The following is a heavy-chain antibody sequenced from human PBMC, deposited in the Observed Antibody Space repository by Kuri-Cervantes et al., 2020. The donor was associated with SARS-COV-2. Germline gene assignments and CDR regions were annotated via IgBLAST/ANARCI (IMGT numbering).Heavy chain of an antibody. J-gene: IGHJ1*01. CDR2: INPSGGST. Sequence: ASVKVSCKASGYTFTSYYMHWVRQAPGQGLEWMGIINPSGGSTSYAQKFQGRVTMTRDTSTSTAYMELSSLRSEDTAVYYCARDRYEAYYYDSSGYYYFQHWGQGTLVTVSS. D-gene: IGHD3-22*01. V-gene: IGHV1-46*01. CDR3: ARDRYEAYYYDSSGYYYFQH. CDR1: GYTFTSYY.